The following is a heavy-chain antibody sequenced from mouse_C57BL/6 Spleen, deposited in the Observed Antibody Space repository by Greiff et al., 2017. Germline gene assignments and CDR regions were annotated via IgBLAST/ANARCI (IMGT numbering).Heavy chain of an antibody. CDR1: GYTFTSYW. D-gene: IGHD2-2*01. J-gene: IGHJ2*01. CDR2: IYPGNSDT. CDR3: TRGLRPYFDY. V-gene: IGHV1-5*01. Sequence: EVQLVESGTVLARPGASVKMSCKTSGYTFTSYWMHWVKQRPGQGLEWIGAIYPGNSDTSYNQKFKGKVKLTAVTSASTAYMELSSLTNEESAVYYCTRGLRPYFDYWGQGTTLTVSS.